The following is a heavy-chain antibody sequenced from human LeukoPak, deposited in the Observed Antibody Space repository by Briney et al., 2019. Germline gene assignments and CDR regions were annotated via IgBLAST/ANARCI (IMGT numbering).Heavy chain of an antibody. Sequence: GGSLRLSCAASGFPFGTYAISCVRQPPGKGLGWVLSIRGSDGSTYYADSVKGRFAISRDNSKNTLYLQMNSLRAEDTAVYYCAKDVYGDYGGLDYWGQGTLVTVSS. D-gene: IGHD4-17*01. CDR1: GFPFGTYA. V-gene: IGHV3-23*01. CDR3: AKDVYGDYGGLDY. J-gene: IGHJ4*02. CDR2: IRGSDGST.